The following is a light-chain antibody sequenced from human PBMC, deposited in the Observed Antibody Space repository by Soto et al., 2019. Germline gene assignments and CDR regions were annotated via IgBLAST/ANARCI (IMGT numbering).Light chain of an antibody. CDR1: QDIRND. CDR3: LQDYIYPWT. J-gene: IGKJ1*01. V-gene: IGKV1-6*01. CDR2: TAS. Sequence: AIQLTQSPSSLSSSVGDRVTLTCPASQDIRNDVGWFKQTPGKAPKLLSNTASTLQRGVSSRFRGSGSGTDFTLTISSLQPEDFATYYCLQDYIYPWTFGQGTKVDIK.